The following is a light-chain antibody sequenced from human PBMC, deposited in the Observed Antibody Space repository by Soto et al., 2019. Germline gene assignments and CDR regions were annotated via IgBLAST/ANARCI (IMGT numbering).Light chain of an antibody. CDR2: EVS. Sequence: QSALTQPASVSGSPGQSITISCTGTSSDVGGYNYVSWYQQHPGKAPKLLIYEVSNRPSGVSNRFSGSKSGNTASLTISGLQAEDEADYYCSSYTRSSTPYVFGIGTKVTV. CDR1: SSDVGGYNY. V-gene: IGLV2-14*01. J-gene: IGLJ1*01. CDR3: SSYTRSSTPYV.